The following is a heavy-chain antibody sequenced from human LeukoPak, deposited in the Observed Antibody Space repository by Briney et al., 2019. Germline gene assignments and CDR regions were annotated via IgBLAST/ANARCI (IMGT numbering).Heavy chain of an antibody. CDR1: GFTFSDFA. Sequence: GGSLRLSCTVSGFTFSDFAMTWVRQAPGKGLEWVGFIRRRSYSGTPGYAASVRGRFTISIDDSKNIAFLQMNNLKTEDTAIYYCSRDSHGDDVFDYWGQGAVVTVSS. CDR2: IRRRSYSGTP. J-gene: IGHJ4*02. D-gene: IGHD3-3*01. CDR3: SRDSHGDDVFDY. V-gene: IGHV3-49*04.